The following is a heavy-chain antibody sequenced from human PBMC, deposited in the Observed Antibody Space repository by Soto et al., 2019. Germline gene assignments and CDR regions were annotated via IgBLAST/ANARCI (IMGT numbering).Heavy chain of an antibody. J-gene: IGHJ6*02. CDR3: ASAKKYYYDSSGIAFMRYGMDV. CDR2: ISSSSSTI. Sequence: GGSLRLSCAASGFTFSSYSMNWVRQAPGKGLEWVSYISSSSSTIYYADSVKGRFTISRDNAKNSLYLQMNSRRAEDTAVYYCASAKKYYYDSSGIAFMRYGMDVWGQGTRVTVSS. D-gene: IGHD3-22*01. CDR1: GFTFSSYS. V-gene: IGHV3-48*01.